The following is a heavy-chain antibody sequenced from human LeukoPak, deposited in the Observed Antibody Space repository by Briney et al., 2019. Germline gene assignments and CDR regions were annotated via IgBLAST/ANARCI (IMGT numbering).Heavy chain of an antibody. V-gene: IGHV3-66*01. J-gene: IGHJ4*02. Sequence: PGGSLRLSCAASGFTFSSYARSWVRQAPGKGLEWVSVIYSGGNTYYADSVKGRFTISRDNSKNTLSLQMNSLRAEDTAVYYCAKDGYCSSTSCFYFDYWGQGTLVTVSS. CDR2: IYSGGNT. CDR3: AKDGYCSSTSCFYFDY. D-gene: IGHD2-2*01. CDR1: GFTFSSYA.